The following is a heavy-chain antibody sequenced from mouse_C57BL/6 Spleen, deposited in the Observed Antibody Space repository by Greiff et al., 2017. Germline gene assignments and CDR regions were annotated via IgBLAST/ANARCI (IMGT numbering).Heavy chain of an antibody. CDR1: GYTFTSYW. V-gene: IGHV1-72*01. J-gene: IGHJ4*01. CDR2: IDPNSGGT. CDR3: ARGTIYYDYPYYAIDY. Sequence: QVQLQQPGAELVKPGASVKLSCKASGYTFTSYWMHWVKQRPGRGLEWIGRIDPNSGGTKYNEKFKSKATLTVDKPSSTAYMQLSSLTSEDSAVYYCARGTIYYDYPYYAIDYWGQGTSVTVSS. D-gene: IGHD2-4*01.